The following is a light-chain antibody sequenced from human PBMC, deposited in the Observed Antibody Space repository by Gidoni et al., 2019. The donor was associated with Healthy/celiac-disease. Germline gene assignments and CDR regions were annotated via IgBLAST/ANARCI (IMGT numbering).Light chain of an antibody. J-gene: IGLJ3*02. V-gene: IGLV1-47*01. Sequence: QSVLPQPPSASGSPGQRVTISCSGSSSNIGSNYVYWYQQLPGTAPKLLIYRNNPRPSGVPDRFSGAKSCTSASLAISGLRSEDEADYYCAAWDDSLSGWVFGGGTKLTVL. CDR1: SSNIGSNY. CDR3: AAWDDSLSGWV. CDR2: RNN.